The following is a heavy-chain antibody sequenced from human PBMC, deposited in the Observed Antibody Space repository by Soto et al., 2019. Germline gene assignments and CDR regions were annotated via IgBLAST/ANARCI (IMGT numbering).Heavy chain of an antibody. J-gene: IGHJ4*02. CDR1: GFTFSSYG. CDR3: AKDPRFDPVM. D-gene: IGHD3-9*01. CDR2: ISYDGSNK. Sequence: QVQLVESGGGVVQPGRSLRLSCAASGFTFSSYGMHWVRQAPGKGLEWVAVISYDGSNKYYADSVKGRFTISRDNSKSTLYLQMNSLRAEDTAVYYCAKDPRFDPVMWGQGTLFTVSS. V-gene: IGHV3-30*18.